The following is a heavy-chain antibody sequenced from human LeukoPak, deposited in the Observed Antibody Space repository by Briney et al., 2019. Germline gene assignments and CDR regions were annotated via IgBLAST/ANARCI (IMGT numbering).Heavy chain of an antibody. J-gene: IGHJ6*02. CDR1: GGSISSYY. Sequence: SETLSLTCTVSGGSISSYYWGWVRQPPGKGLEGIGYIYYTGSTNYNPSLTSRGTISVDKSKNQSSLKLNSVTAADTAVYYCARRKEWPLIGMDLCGQGTTLTVSS. D-gene: IGHD3-3*01. V-gene: IGHV4-59*01. CDR2: IYYTGST. CDR3: ARRKEWPLIGMDL.